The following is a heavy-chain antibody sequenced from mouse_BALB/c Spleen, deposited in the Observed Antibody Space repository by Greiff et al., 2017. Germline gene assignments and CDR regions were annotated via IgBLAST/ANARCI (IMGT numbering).Heavy chain of an antibody. Sequence: DVKLVESGPGLVQPSQSLSLTCSVTGYSITRGYSWYWIRQFPGNKLEWMGYISYDGSNNYNPSLKNRISITRDTSKNQFFLKLNSVTTEDTATYYCASGFYSGNFAYWGQGTLVTVSA. D-gene: IGHD2-1*01. J-gene: IGHJ3*01. CDR3: ASGFYSGNFAY. V-gene: IGHV3-6*02. CDR2: ISYDGSN. CDR1: GYSITRGYS.